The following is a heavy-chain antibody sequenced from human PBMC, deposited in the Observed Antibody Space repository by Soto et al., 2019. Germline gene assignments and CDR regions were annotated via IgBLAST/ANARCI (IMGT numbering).Heavy chain of an antibody. Sequence: GGSLRLSCAASGFTFSSYAMHWVRQAPGKGLEWVAAISYDGGNKYYADSVKGRFTISRDNSKNTLYLQMNSLRAEDTAVYYCAKDQIQLWYLFDYWGQGTLVTVSS. J-gene: IGHJ4*02. D-gene: IGHD5-18*01. CDR3: AKDQIQLWYLFDY. V-gene: IGHV3-30-3*01. CDR2: ISYDGGNK. CDR1: GFTFSSYA.